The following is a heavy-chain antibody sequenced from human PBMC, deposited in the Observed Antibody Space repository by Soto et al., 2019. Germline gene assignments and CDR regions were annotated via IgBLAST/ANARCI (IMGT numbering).Heavy chain of an antibody. Sequence: GGSLRLSCAASGFTFRNFAMTWVRQAPGKGLEWVSGISGSGRMTYYADSVKGRFTVSRDNSKNTLYLQMNSLRAEDTAVYYCAKQAGYSSDPFDYWGQGTLVTAPQ. D-gene: IGHD6-19*01. V-gene: IGHV3-23*01. CDR2: ISGSGRMT. J-gene: IGHJ4*02. CDR1: GFTFRNFA. CDR3: AKQAGYSSDPFDY.